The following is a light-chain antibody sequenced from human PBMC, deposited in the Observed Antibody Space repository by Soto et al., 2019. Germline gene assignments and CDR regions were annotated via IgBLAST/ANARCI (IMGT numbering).Light chain of an antibody. CDR2: EVS. J-gene: IGLJ2*01. Sequence: QAASVSGSPGQSITISCTGTSSDVGGYNYVSWYQQHPGKAPKLMIYEVSNRPSGVSNRFSGSKSGNTASLTISGLQAEDEADYYCSSYTSSGGVFGGGTKLTVL. CDR1: SSDVGGYNY. V-gene: IGLV2-14*01. CDR3: SSYTSSGGV.